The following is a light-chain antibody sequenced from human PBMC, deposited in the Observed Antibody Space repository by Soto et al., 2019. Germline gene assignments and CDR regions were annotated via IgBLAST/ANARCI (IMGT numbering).Light chain of an antibody. J-gene: IGKJ5*01. CDR1: QSVSTN. Sequence: EIVTTQSPTTLSVSPGERATLSCRASQSVSTNLAWYQQKPGQVPSLLIYGASTRASGIPARFSGSGSGTEFTLTIGSLQSEDFAGYYCQQYSSSPSFGQGTRLEIK. V-gene: IGKV3-15*01. CDR2: GAS. CDR3: QQYSSSPS.